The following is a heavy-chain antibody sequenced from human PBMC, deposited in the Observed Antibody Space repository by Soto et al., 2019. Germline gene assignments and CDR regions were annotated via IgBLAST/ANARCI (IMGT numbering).Heavy chain of an antibody. CDR2: IYHSGST. V-gene: IGHV4-30-2*01. CDR1: GGSIISGGYP. Sequence: QLQLQESGSGLVKPSQTLSLTCAVSGGSIISGGYPWSWIRQPPGKGLEWIGYIYHSGSTYYNPSLKSRVTISVDRSKNQFSLKLSSVTAADTAVYYCAREVGGTGGFDPWGQGTLVTVSS. CDR3: AREVGGTGGFDP. D-gene: IGHD1-26*01. J-gene: IGHJ5*02.